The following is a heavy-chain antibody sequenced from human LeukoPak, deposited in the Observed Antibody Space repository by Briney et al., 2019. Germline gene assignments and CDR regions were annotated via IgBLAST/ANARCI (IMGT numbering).Heavy chain of an antibody. J-gene: IGHJ3*02. Sequence: TLSLTCTVSGGSISSYYWSWIRQPPGKALEWLALIYWNDDKRYSPSLKSRLTITKDTSKNQVVLTMTNMDPVDTATYYCAHSRYYDSSGYYPWGHNDDAFDIWGQGTMVTVSS. D-gene: IGHD3-22*01. CDR2: IYWNDDK. CDR1: GGSISSYYW. CDR3: AHSRYYDSSGYYPWGHNDDAFDI. V-gene: IGHV2-5*01.